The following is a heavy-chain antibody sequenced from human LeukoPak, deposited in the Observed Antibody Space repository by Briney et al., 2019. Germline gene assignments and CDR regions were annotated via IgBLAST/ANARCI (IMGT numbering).Heavy chain of an antibody. CDR1: GGSFSGYY. V-gene: IGHV4-34*01. J-gene: IGHJ4*02. Sequence: SETLSLTCAVYGGSFSGYYCSWIRQPPGKGLEWIGEINHSGSTNYNPSLKSRVTISVDTSKNQFSLKLSSVTAADTAVYYCARLRWGSLDYWGQGTLVTVSS. CDR2: INHSGST. CDR3: ARLRWGSLDY. D-gene: IGHD4-23*01.